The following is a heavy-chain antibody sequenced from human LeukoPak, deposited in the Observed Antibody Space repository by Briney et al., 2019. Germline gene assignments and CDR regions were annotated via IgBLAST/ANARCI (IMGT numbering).Heavy chain of an antibody. D-gene: IGHD3-22*01. Sequence: GGSLRLSCAASGFTVRSNYMSWVRQAPGRGLEWVSSISSSSSYIYYADSVKGRFTISRDNAKNSLYLQMNSLRAEDTAVYYCARDIYYDSSGYYVYWGQGTLVTVSS. CDR1: GFTVRSNY. CDR2: ISSSSSYI. CDR3: ARDIYYDSSGYYVY. V-gene: IGHV3-21*01. J-gene: IGHJ4*02.